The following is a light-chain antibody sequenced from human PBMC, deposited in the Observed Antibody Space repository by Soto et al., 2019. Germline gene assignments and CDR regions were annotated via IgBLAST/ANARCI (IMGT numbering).Light chain of an antibody. J-gene: IGKJ4*01. Sequence: EIVLTQSPATLSLSPGERATLSCRASQSVSTYLAWYQQKPGQAPRLLIYDASDRATGIPARFSGSGSGTDFTLTISSPEPEDSAVYYCQQRSNWPPTFGGGTKVEIK. V-gene: IGKV3-11*01. CDR1: QSVSTY. CDR3: QQRSNWPPT. CDR2: DAS.